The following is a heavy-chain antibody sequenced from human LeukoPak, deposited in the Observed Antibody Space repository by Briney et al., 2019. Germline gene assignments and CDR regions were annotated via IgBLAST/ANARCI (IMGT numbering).Heavy chain of an antibody. Sequence: PSETLSLTRTVSGGSISSYYWSWIRQPPGKGLEWIGYIYYSGSTNYNPSLKSRVTISVDTSKNQFSLKLSSVTAADTAVYYCARLTFSSSTSSIAGAFDIWGQGTMVTVSS. V-gene: IGHV4-59*08. CDR3: ARLTFSSSTSSIAGAFDI. D-gene: IGHD2-2*01. J-gene: IGHJ3*02. CDR2: IYYSGST. CDR1: GGSISSYY.